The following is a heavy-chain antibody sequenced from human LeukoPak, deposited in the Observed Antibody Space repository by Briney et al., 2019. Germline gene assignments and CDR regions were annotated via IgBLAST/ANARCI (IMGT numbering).Heavy chain of an antibody. Sequence: ASVKVSCKASGYTFTDYYMHWVRQAPGQGLEWMGWINPNNGGTNYAQSFQGRVTLTRDTSITTAYIELSRLRSDDTAVYYCARDAYCSGGNCPGEIYFWGQGTLVTVSS. CDR3: ARDAYCSGGNCPGEIYF. CDR2: INPNNGGT. J-gene: IGHJ4*02. V-gene: IGHV1-2*02. D-gene: IGHD2-15*01. CDR1: GYTFTDYY.